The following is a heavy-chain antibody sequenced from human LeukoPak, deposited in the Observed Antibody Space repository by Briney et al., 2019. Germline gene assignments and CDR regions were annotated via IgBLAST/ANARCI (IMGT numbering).Heavy chain of an antibody. J-gene: IGHJ4*02. CDR1: GFTFSSYS. V-gene: IGHV3-7*01. CDR2: IKQDGSEK. CDR3: ARVGLWFGELLEYFDY. D-gene: IGHD3-10*01. Sequence: GGSLRLSCAASGFTFSSYSMTWVRQAPGKGLEWVANIKQDGSEKYYVDSVKGRFTISRDNAKNSLYLQMNSLRAEDTAVYYCARVGLWFGELLEYFDYWGQGTLVTVSS.